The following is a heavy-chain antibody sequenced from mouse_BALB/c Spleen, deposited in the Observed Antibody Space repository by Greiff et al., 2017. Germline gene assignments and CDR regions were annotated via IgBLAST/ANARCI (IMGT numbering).Heavy chain of an antibody. CDR2: ISSGGST. Sequence: EVQVVESGGGLVKPGGSLKLSCAASGFTFSSYAMSWVRQTPEKRLEWVASISSGGSTYYPDSVKGRFTISRDNARNILYLQMSSLRSEDTAMYYCAREYGNYLFAYWGQGTLVTVSA. V-gene: IGHV5-6-5*01. CDR3: AREYGNYLFAY. J-gene: IGHJ3*01. D-gene: IGHD2-10*02. CDR1: GFTFSSYA.